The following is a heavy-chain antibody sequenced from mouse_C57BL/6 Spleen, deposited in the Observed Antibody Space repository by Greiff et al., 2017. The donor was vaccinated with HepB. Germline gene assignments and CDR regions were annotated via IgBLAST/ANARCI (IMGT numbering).Heavy chain of an antibody. CDR3: ARYRRAYAMDY. V-gene: IGHV7-3*01. D-gene: IGHD3-1*01. CDR1: GFTFTDYY. J-gene: IGHJ4*01. Sequence: EVKLVESGGGLVQPGGSLSLSCAASGFTFTDYYMSWVRQPPGKALEWLGFIRNKANGYTTEYSASVKGRFTISRDNSQRILYLQMNALRAEDSATDHCARYRRAYAMDYWGQGTSVTVSS. CDR2: IRNKANGYTT.